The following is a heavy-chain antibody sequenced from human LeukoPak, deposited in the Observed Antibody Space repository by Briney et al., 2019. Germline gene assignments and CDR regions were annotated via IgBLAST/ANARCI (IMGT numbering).Heavy chain of an antibody. Sequence: GGSLTLSCAASGFTFSSYWMSWVRQAPGKGLEWVANINQDGSEKYYVDSVKGRFTISRDNAKNSLYLQMNSLRAEDTAVYYCARSGDSDAFDIWGQGTMVTVSS. CDR3: ARSGDSDAFDI. CDR2: INQDGSEK. CDR1: GFTFSSYW. J-gene: IGHJ3*02. V-gene: IGHV3-7*01. D-gene: IGHD4-17*01.